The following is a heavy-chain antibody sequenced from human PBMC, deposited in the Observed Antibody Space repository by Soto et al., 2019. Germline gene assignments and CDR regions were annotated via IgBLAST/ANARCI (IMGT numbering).Heavy chain of an antibody. J-gene: IGHJ6*02. CDR1: GFTFSSYA. Sequence: PGGSLRLSCAASGFTFSSYAMHWVRQAPGKGLEWVAVISYDGSNKYYADSVKGRFTISRDNSKNTLYLQMNSLRAEDAAVYYCARGGYSYGYVGYYYYGMDVWGQGTTVTVSS. D-gene: IGHD5-18*01. CDR2: ISYDGSNK. CDR3: ARGGYSYGYVGYYYYGMDV. V-gene: IGHV3-30-3*01.